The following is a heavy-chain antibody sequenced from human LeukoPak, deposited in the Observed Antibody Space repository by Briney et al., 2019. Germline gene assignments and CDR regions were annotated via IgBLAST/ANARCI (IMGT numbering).Heavy chain of an antibody. CDR2: INRSGST. V-gene: IGHV4-34*01. D-gene: IGHD2-2*01. Sequence: PSETLSLTCAVYGGSFSGYYWSWIRQPPGKGLEWIGEINRSGSTNYNPSLKSRVTISVDTSKNQFSLKLSSVTAADTAVYYCARGKSEVPRYCSSTSCYAGKYFQHWGQGTLVTVSS. CDR3: ARGKSEVPRYCSSTSCYAGKYFQH. J-gene: IGHJ1*01. CDR1: GGSFSGYY.